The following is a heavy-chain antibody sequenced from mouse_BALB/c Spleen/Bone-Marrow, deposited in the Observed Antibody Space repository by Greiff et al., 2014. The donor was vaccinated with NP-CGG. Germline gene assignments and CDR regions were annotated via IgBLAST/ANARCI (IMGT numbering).Heavy chain of an antibody. D-gene: IGHD1-1*01. V-gene: IGHV14-3*02. CDR1: GFNIKDSY. CDR2: IDTANGNT. J-gene: IGHJ2*01. CDR3: ARYYYGSGYFDY. Sequence: EVQLQQSGAELVKPGASVKLSCTASGFNIKDSYMHWVKQRPEQGLEWIGRIDTANGNTKYDPKFQGKATITADTSSNTAYLQLSSLTSEDTAVYYIARYYYGSGYFDYWGQGTTLTVSS.